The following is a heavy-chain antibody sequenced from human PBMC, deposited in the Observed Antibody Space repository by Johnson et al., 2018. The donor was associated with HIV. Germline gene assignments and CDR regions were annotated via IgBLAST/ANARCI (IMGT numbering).Heavy chain of an antibody. V-gene: IGHV3-30-3*01. D-gene: IGHD7-27*01. J-gene: IGHJ3*02. CDR3: ARDEGLGIRGNAFDI. Sequence: VQLLESGGGVVQPGRSLRLSCAASGFTFSSYAMHWVRQAPGKGLEWVAVISYDGSNKYYADSVKGRFTISRDNSKNTLYLQMNSLRAEDTAVYYCARDEGLGIRGNAFDIWGQGTMVTVSS. CDR2: ISYDGSNK. CDR1: GFTFSSYA.